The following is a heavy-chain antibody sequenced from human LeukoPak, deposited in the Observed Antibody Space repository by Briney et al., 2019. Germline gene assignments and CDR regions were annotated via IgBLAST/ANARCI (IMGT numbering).Heavy chain of an antibody. V-gene: IGHV4-34*01. CDR2: INHSGST. CDR1: GGSFSGYY. Sequence: ETLSLTCAVYGGSFSGYYWSWIRQPPGKGLEWIGEINHSGSTNYNPSLKRRVTISVDTSKNQFSLKLSSVTAADTAVYYCARGGSSWTGGYFDYWGQGTLVTVSS. J-gene: IGHJ4*02. CDR3: ARGGSSWTGGYFDY. D-gene: IGHD6-13*01.